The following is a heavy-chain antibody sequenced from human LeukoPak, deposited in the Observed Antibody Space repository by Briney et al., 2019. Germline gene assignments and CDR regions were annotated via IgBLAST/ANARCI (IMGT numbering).Heavy chain of an antibody. Sequence: GGSLRLSCGASGFTFSSYAMSWVRQAPGKGLEWVGFITSKAYGGTTEYAASVKGRFTISRDDSKSIAYLQMNSLKTEDTAVYYCTDFDYWGQGTLVTVSS. J-gene: IGHJ4*02. V-gene: IGHV3-49*04. CDR3: TDFDY. CDR2: ITSKAYGGTT. CDR1: GFTFSSYA.